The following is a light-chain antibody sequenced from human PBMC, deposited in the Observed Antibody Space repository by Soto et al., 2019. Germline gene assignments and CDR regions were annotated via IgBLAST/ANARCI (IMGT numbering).Light chain of an antibody. V-gene: IGKV3-15*01. J-gene: IGKJ2*01. CDR1: QSVSSN. Sequence: EIVMTQSPATLSVSPGERATLSCRASQSVSSNLAWYQQKPGQAPTLHIYGASARATGIPVRFSGSRSGTEFTLTISSLQSEDFAVYYCQHYNNWPFTFGQGTKLEIK. CDR3: QHYNNWPFT. CDR2: GAS.